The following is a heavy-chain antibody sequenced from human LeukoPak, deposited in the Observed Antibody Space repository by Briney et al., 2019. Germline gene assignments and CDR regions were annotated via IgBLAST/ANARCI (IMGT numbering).Heavy chain of an antibody. D-gene: IGHD3-10*01. CDR2: ISHDGSNK. CDR1: GFTFSSYA. J-gene: IGHJ6*02. V-gene: IGHV3-30*04. Sequence: GGSLRLSCAASGFTFSSYAMHWVRQAPGKGLEWVAVISHDGSNKYYADSVKGRFTISRDNSKNTLYLQMNSLRAEDTAVYYCAKDMGNYYYYGMDVWGQGTTVTVSS. CDR3: AKDMGNYYYYGMDV.